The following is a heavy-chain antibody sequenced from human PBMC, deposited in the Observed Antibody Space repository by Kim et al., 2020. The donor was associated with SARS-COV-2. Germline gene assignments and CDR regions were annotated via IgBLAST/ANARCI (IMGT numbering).Heavy chain of an antibody. CDR1: GGSISSSSYY. V-gene: IGHV4-39*01. CDR2: IYYSGST. J-gene: IGHJ5*02. Sequence: SETLSLTCTVSGGSISSSSYYWGWIRQPPGKGLEWIGSIYYSGSTYYNPSLKSRVTISVDTSKNQFSLKLSSVTAADTAVYYCARHHQGYSIWFDPWGQGTLVTVSS. D-gene: IGHD1-1*01. CDR3: ARHHQGYSIWFDP.